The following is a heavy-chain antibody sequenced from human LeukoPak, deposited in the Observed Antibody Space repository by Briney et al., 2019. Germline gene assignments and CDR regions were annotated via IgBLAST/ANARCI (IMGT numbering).Heavy chain of an antibody. V-gene: IGHV3-66*01. CDR3: ARDLISMVGGVIIPPYVMDV. CDR1: GFTVSSNY. Sequence: GGSLRLSCAASGFTVSSNYMSWVRQAPGKGLEWVAVIYSGGSTYYADSVKGRFTISINNSKNTLYLQMNSLRAEDTAVYYCARDLISMVGGVIIPPYVMDVWGQGTTVTVS. J-gene: IGHJ6*02. CDR2: IYSGGST. D-gene: IGHD3-10*01.